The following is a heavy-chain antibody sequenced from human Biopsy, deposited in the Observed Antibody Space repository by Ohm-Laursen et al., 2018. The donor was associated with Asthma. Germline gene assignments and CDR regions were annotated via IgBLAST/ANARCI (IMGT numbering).Heavy chain of an antibody. J-gene: IGHJ4*02. V-gene: IGHV4-61*01. Sequence: SDTLSLTCTVSGGSVSTGSYYWSWIRQPPGKGLEWIGYIYYTGSANYNPSLKSRVTISVDTSKNQFSLRLNSVTAVDTAVYYCARGDSSGWSHYYFDYWGQGTLVTVSS. CDR1: GGSVSTGSYY. CDR2: IYYTGSA. CDR3: ARGDSSGWSHYYFDY. D-gene: IGHD6-19*01.